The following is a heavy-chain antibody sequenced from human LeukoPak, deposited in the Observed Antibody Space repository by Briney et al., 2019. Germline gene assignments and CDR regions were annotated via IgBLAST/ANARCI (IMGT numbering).Heavy chain of an antibody. CDR1: GGSFSGYY. J-gene: IGHJ4*02. Sequence: SETLSLTCAVYGGSFSGYYWSWIRPPPGKGLEWIGEINHSGSTNYNPSLKSRVTISVDTSKNQFSLKLSSVTAADTAVYYCVIMVATRDYWGQGTLVTVSS. CDR3: VIMVATRDY. D-gene: IGHD5-12*01. CDR2: INHSGST. V-gene: IGHV4-34*01.